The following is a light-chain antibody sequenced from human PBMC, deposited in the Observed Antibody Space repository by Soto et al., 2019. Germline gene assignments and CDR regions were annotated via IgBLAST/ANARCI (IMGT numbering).Light chain of an antibody. CDR1: SSNIGTSS. CDR2: TTN. CDR3: AAWDDSLNGHV. Sequence: QSVLTQPHSASGTPGQRVTISSSGSSSNIGTSSVHWFQQLPGTAPKLLISTTNQRPSGVPERFSGSKSGTSASLAISGLQSEDQADYYCAAWDDSLNGHVFGTGTKVTVL. V-gene: IGLV1-44*01. J-gene: IGLJ1*01.